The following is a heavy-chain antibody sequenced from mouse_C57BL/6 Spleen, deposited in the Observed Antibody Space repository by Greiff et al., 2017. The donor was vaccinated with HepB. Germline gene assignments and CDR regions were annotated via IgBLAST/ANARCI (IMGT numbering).Heavy chain of an antibody. CDR3: ARRGKLYGPLYAMDY. V-gene: IGHV1-53*01. Sequence: QVQLQQSGTELVKPGASVKLSCKASGYTFTSYWMHWVKQRPGQGLEWIGNINPSNGGTNYNEKFKSKATLTVDKSSSTAYMQLSSLTSEDSAVYYCARRGKLYGPLYAMDYWGQGTSVTVSS. CDR2: INPSNGGT. D-gene: IGHD1-1*01. CDR1: GYTFTSYW. J-gene: IGHJ4*01.